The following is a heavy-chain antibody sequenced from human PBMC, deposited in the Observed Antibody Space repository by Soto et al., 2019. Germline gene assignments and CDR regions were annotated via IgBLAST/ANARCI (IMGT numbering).Heavy chain of an antibody. D-gene: IGHD1-7*01. V-gene: IGHV4-31*02. CDR2: IYYSGST. Sequence: SETLSLTCTVSGGSIGSGGYYWSWIRQHPGKGLEWIGYIYYSGSTYYNPSLKSRVTISVDTSKNQFSLKLSSVTAADTAVYYCARAGITGTTPYNWFDPWGQGTLVTVSS. J-gene: IGHJ5*02. CDR3: ARAGITGTTPYNWFDP. CDR1: GGSIGSGGYY.